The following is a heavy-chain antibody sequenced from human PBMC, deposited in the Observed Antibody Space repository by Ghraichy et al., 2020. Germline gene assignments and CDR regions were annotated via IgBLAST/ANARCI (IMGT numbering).Heavy chain of an antibody. CDR1: GFTFSSYA. J-gene: IGHJ4*02. Sequence: GGSLRLSCSASGFTFSSYAMHWVRQAPGKGLEYVSAISSGGGSTYYADSVKGRFTISRDNSKNTLYLQMSSLRAEDTAVYYCVKDAGYGGTLVGDHWGQGALVTVSS. V-gene: IGHV3-64D*06. CDR3: VKDAGYGGTLVGDH. CDR2: ISSGGGST. D-gene: IGHD5-12*01.